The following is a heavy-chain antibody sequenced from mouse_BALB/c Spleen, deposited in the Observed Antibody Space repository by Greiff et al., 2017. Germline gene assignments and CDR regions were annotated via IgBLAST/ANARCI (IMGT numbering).Heavy chain of an antibody. CDR1: GYSFTGYF. CDR3: ARSHGNYGDYYAMDY. Sequence: VQLQQSGPELVKPGASVKISCKASGYSFTGYFMNWVMQSHGKSLEWIGRINPYNGDTFYNQKFKGKATLTVDKSSSTAHMELRSLASEDSAVYYCARSHGNYGDYYAMDYWGQGTSVTVSS. J-gene: IGHJ4*01. CDR2: INPYNGDT. V-gene: IGHV1-20*02. D-gene: IGHD2-1*01.